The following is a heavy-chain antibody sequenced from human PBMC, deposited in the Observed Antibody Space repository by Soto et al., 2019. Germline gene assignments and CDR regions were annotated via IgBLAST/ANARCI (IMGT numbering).Heavy chain of an antibody. CDR2: ISGSGGST. CDR3: AKDTMIVVVIRLDY. V-gene: IGHV3-23*01. CDR1: GFTFSSYA. Sequence: HPGGSLRLSCAASGFTFSSYAMSWVRQAPGKGLEWVSAISGSGGSTYYADSVKGRFTISRDNSKNTLYLQMNSLRAEDTAVYYCAKDTMIVVVIRLDYWGQGTLVTVSS. J-gene: IGHJ4*02. D-gene: IGHD3-22*01.